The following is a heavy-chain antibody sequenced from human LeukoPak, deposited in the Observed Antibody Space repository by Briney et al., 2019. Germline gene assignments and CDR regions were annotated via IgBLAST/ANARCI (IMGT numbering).Heavy chain of an antibody. V-gene: IGHV3-23*01. Sequence: GGSLRLSCAASGFTVSSNYMSWVRQAPGKGLEWVSAISGSGGSTYYADSVKGRFTISRDNSKNTLYLQMNSLRAEDTAVYYCAKWTEANWFDPWGQGTLVTVSS. CDR3: AKWTEANWFDP. CDR2: ISGSGGST. D-gene: IGHD3/OR15-3a*01. CDR1: GFTVSSNY. J-gene: IGHJ5*02.